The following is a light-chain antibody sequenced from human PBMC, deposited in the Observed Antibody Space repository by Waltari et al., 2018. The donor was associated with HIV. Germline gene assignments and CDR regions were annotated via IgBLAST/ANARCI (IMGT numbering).Light chain of an antibody. Sequence: QSALTQPASVSGSPGQSITISCTGTSSDVGSYNLVSWYQQHPGKAPKLMIYEGGKRPAGVSNRCSGSKSGNTASLTSSGFQAEDEADYYCCSYAGSRTYVFGGGTKLTVL. V-gene: IGLV2-23*01. J-gene: IGLJ3*02. CDR2: EGG. CDR1: SSDVGSYNL. CDR3: CSYAGSRTYV.